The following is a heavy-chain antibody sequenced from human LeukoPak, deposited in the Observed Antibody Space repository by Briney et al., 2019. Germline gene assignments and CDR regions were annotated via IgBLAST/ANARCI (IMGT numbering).Heavy chain of an antibody. CDR3: AKDWEAVSNTPTGIDY. Sequence: PGGSLRPSFAASGFTFNRPAITLVRQAPGKGFQVVSSISANGGTIYYLDSVKGRFTISRDNSKNTVYLQMNSLRAEDTALYYCAKDWEAVSNTPTGIDYWGQGTLLTVSS. V-gene: IGHV3-23*01. CDR1: GFTFNRPA. CDR2: ISANGGTI. J-gene: IGHJ4*02. D-gene: IGHD5/OR15-5a*01.